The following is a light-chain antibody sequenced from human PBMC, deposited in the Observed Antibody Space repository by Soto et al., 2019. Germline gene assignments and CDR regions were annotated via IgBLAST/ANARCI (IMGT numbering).Light chain of an antibody. V-gene: IGLV2-14*01. CDR3: NSYTSKSTGV. J-gene: IGLJ1*01. CDR2: ELI. CDR1: GSDFGVYNY. Sequence: QSALTQPASGSGFPGQSITISCTGTGSDFGVYNYVSWYQQHPGKAPKPIIYELINRPSGVSNRFSGSKSGNTASLTISGLQAEDEADYYCNSYTSKSTGVFGTGTKLTVL.